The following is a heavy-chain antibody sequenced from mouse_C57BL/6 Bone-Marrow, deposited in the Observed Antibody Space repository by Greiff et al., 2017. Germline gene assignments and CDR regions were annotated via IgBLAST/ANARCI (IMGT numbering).Heavy chain of an antibody. Sequence: EVHLVESGEGLVKPGGSLKLSCAASGFTFSSYAMSWVRQTPEKRLEWVAYISSGGDYIYYADTVKGRFTISRDNARNTLYLQMSSLKSEDTAMYYCTRDDGNYGPFAYWGQGTLVTVSA. V-gene: IGHV5-9-1*02. CDR3: TRDDGNYGPFAY. CDR1: GFTFSSYA. D-gene: IGHD2-3*01. J-gene: IGHJ3*01. CDR2: ISSGGDYI.